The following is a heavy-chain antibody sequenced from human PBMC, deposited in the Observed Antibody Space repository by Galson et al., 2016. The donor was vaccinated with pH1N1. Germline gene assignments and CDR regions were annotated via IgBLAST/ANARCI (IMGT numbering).Heavy chain of an antibody. CDR3: ARRVNSRFDF. CDR2: ITTTGSYS. V-gene: IGHV3-11*03. Sequence: SLRLSCAASGFSFSDHYMTWIRQAPGKGLEWISYITTTGSYSNHADSVKGRFTISRDNAKKSLFLQMNSLRTDDTAVYYCARRVNSRFDFWGQGTLFTVSS. D-gene: IGHD4-23*01. J-gene: IGHJ4*02. CDR1: GFSFSDHY.